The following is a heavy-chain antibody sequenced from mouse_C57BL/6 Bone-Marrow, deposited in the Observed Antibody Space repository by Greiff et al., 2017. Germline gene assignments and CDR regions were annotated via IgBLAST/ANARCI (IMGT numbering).Heavy chain of an antibody. CDR3: ARQGNYVAMDY. CDR1: GFTFSDYG. D-gene: IGHD1-1*01. V-gene: IGHV5-17*01. J-gene: IGHJ4*01. Sequence: EVKLMESGGGLVKPGGSLKLSCAASGFTFSDYGMHWVRQAPEKGLEWVAYISSGSSTIYYADTVKGRFTISRENAKNTLFLQMTSLRSEDTAMFYCARQGNYVAMDYWGQGTSVTVSS. CDR2: ISSGSSTI.